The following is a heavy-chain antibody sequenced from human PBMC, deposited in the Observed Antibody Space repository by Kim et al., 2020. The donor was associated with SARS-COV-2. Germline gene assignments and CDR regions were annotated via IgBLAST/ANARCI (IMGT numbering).Heavy chain of an antibody. Sequence: SETLSLTCTVLGGSMSSGGYYWSWIRQHPGKGLEWIGYIYYSGNTDYNPSLKSRVNISVDTSKNQFSLKLSSVTAADTALYYCARGVGPLDTPMIYWFDPWGQGTLVTVSS. CDR1: GGSMSSGGYY. J-gene: IGHJ5*02. CDR3: ARGVGPLDTPMIYWFDP. CDR2: IYYSGNT. D-gene: IGHD5-18*01. V-gene: IGHV4-31*03.